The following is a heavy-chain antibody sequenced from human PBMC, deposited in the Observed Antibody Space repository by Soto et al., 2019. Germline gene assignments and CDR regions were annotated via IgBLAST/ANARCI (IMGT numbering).Heavy chain of an antibody. Sequence: GGSLRLSCAASGFTFSSYAMHWVRQAPGKGLEWVAVITYDGSNKYYADSVKGRFTISRDNSKNSLYLQMNSLRAEDTAVYYCARDRVYTSSSPFDYWGQGTLVTVSS. V-gene: IGHV3-30-3*01. CDR1: GFTFSSYA. D-gene: IGHD6-6*01. J-gene: IGHJ4*02. CDR3: ARDRVYTSSSPFDY. CDR2: ITYDGSNK.